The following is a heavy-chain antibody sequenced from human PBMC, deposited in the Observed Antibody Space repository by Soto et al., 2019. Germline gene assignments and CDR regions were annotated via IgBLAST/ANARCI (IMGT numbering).Heavy chain of an antibody. CDR3: AKRFAYSSGLDGFDT. J-gene: IGHJ3*02. Sequence: GGSLRLSCAASGFIFSSYAMTWVRQGPGKGLEWVSGISGNGGTTYYADSVKGRFIISRDNSKNTLFLQMNSLRAEDSATYYCAKRFAYSSGLDGFDTWGQGTMVTVSS. CDR1: GFIFSSYA. V-gene: IGHV3-23*01. D-gene: IGHD6-19*01. CDR2: ISGNGGTT.